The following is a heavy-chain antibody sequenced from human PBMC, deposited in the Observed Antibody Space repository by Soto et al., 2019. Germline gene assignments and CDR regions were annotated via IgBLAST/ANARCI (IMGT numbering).Heavy chain of an antibody. D-gene: IGHD2-8*02. CDR1: RFTFGSYW. CDR2: INVDGTET. J-gene: IGHJ3*02. Sequence: GGSLRLSCTAPRFTFGSYWMHWVRQAPGKGLVWVSDINVDGTETWYADSVKGRFTISRDNDKKTLYLHMTGLRVDDTGVYYCAKATATGGGAFEIYGHGTLVTVSS. V-gene: IGHV3-74*01. CDR3: AKATATGGGAFEI.